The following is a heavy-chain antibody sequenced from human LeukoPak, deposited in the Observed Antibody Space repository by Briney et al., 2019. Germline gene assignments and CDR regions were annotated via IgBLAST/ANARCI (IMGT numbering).Heavy chain of an antibody. Sequence: GGSLRLSCAASRFTFSTYAMSWVRQAPGKGLEWVSAISGSGGSTYYADSVKGRFTISRDNSKNTLYLQMNSLRAEDTAVYYCAKADEVASATNGPAANWGQGTLVTVSS. V-gene: IGHV3-23*01. D-gene: IGHD2-2*01. CDR2: ISGSGGST. J-gene: IGHJ4*02. CDR3: AKADEVASATNGPAAN. CDR1: RFTFSTYA.